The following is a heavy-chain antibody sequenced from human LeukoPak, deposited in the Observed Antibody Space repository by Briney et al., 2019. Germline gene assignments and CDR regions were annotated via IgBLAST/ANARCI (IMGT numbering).Heavy chain of an antibody. CDR2: IYSGGST. CDR3: AKEPREYCSSTSCPNWIDP. V-gene: IGHV3-53*01. Sequence: PGGSLRLSCAASGFTVSSNYMSWVRQAPGKGLEWVSVIYSGGSTYYADSVKGRFTISRDNSKNTLYLQMSSLRAEDTAVYYCAKEPREYCSSTSCPNWIDPWGQGTLVTVSS. D-gene: IGHD2-2*01. J-gene: IGHJ5*02. CDR1: GFTVSSNY.